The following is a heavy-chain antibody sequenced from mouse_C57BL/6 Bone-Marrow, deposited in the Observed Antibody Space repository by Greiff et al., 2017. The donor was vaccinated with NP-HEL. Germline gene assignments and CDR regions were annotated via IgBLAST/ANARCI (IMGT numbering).Heavy chain of an antibody. CDR3: ARAYYAMDY. Sequence: EVQVVESGPGLVKPSQSLSLTCSVTGYSITSGYYWNWIRQFPGNKLEWMGYISYDGSNNYNPSLKNRISITRDTSKNQFFLKLNSVTTEDTATYNCARAYYAMDYWGQGTSVTVSS. J-gene: IGHJ4*01. CDR2: ISYDGSN. V-gene: IGHV3-6*01. CDR1: GYSITSGYY.